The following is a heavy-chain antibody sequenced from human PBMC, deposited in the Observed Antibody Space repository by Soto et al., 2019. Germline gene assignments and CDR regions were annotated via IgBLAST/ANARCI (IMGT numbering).Heavy chain of an antibody. J-gene: IGHJ4*02. CDR2: ISYDGRNK. CDR1: GFTFSSYG. V-gene: IGHV3-30*18. D-gene: IGHD4-17*01. CDR3: AKDRGVEVTTRFFYY. Sequence: GGSLRLSCAASGFTFSSYGMHWVRQAPGKGLEWVAVISYDGRNKNYADSVKGRFTISRDNSKNTLYLQMNSLRAEDTAVYYCAKDRGVEVTTRFFYYWGQGTLLTVSS.